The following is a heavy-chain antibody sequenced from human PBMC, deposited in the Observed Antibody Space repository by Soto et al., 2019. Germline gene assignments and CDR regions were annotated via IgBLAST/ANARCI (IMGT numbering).Heavy chain of an antibody. CDR2: ITPSSGST. V-gene: IGHV1-46*01. D-gene: IGHD6-19*01. CDR1: GYTFTTYY. CDR3: AKDAPRRSGWFYFDS. J-gene: IGHJ4*02. Sequence: ASVKVSCKASGYTFTTYYMHWLRQARGQGLEWMGIITPSSGSTRYEQKFQDRVTMTRDTSTSTVYMELNSLRAGDSAVYYCAKDAPRRSGWFYFDSWGQGTLVTVSS.